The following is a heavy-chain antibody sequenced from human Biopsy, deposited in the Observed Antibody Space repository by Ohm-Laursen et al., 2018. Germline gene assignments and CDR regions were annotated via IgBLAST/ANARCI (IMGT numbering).Heavy chain of an antibody. V-gene: IGHV1-18*01. D-gene: IGHD2-15*01. CDR3: AKGQDLRGGAEYFQH. CDR2: INPHSGTT. J-gene: IGHJ1*01. Sequence: ASVKVSCKASGYSFSNYGISWVRQAPGQGLEWMGWINPHSGTTKFAQDFQGRVTMTRDTSITTAYMELRRLRSDDTAVYYCAKGQDLRGGAEYFQHWGQGALVTVSS. CDR1: GYSFSNYG.